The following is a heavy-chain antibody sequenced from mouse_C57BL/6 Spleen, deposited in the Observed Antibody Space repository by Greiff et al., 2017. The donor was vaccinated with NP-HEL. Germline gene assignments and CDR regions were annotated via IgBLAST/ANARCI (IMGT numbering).Heavy chain of an antibody. J-gene: IGHJ2*01. CDR2: IDPETGGT. V-gene: IGHV1-15*01. D-gene: IGHD2-2*01. CDR1: GYTFTDYE. Sequence: QVQLKQSGAELVRPGASVTLSCKASGYTFTDYEMHWVKQTPVHGLEWIGAIDPETGGTAYNQKFKGKAILTADKSSSTAYMELRSLTSEDSAVYYCTRGDYGYVYFDYWGQGTTLTVSS. CDR3: TRGDYGYVYFDY.